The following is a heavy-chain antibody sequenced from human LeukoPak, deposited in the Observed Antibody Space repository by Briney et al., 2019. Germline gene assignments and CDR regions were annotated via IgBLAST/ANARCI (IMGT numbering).Heavy chain of an antibody. CDR3: ARGELLWFGELYRIDAFDI. D-gene: IGHD3-10*01. CDR1: GGTLRHYA. CDR2: IIPMFGTA. J-gene: IGHJ3*02. Sequence: GASVKVSCKASGGTLRHYAIKWVRQAPGQRLEWMGGIIPMFGTAHSAQKFQGRVTITADKSTGTVYMELRSLTSEDTAVYYCARGELLWFGELYRIDAFDIWGQGTMVIVSS. V-gene: IGHV1-69*06.